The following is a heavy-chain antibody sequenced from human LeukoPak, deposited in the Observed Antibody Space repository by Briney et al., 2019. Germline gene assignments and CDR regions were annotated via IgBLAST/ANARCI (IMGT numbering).Heavy chain of an antibody. CDR3: ASAGGHGYYDSSGYRRDAFDI. CDR1: GFTFSSYG. D-gene: IGHD3-22*01. Sequence: GGSLRLSCAASGFTFSSYGMHWVRQAPGKGLEWVAVIWYDGSNKYYADSVKGRFTISRDNSKNTLYLQMNSLRAEDTAVYYCASAGGHGYYDSSGYRRDAFDIWGQGTMVTVSS. V-gene: IGHV3-33*01. CDR2: IWYDGSNK. J-gene: IGHJ3*02.